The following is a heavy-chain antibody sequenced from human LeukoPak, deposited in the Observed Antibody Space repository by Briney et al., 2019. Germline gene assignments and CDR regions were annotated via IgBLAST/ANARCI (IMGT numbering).Heavy chain of an antibody. CDR2: ISAYNGNT. CDR1: GYTFTSYG. CDR3: ARDVKGIAAAGTGASDI. Sequence: APVKVSCKASGYTFTSYGISWVRQAPGQGLEWMGWISAYNGNTNYAQKLQGRVTMTTDTSTSTAYMELRSLRSDDTAVYYCARDVKGIAAAGTGASDIWGQGTMVTVSS. J-gene: IGHJ3*02. D-gene: IGHD6-13*01. V-gene: IGHV1-18*04.